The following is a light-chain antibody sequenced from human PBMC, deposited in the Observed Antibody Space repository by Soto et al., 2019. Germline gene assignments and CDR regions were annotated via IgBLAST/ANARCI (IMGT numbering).Light chain of an antibody. CDR3: QQYERSPFA. J-gene: IGKJ2*01. CDR2: DAS. Sequence: EIVLTQSPGTLSLSPGDRATLSCRASQRVSNSYLAWYQQKPGQAPRLLIYDASTRAAGVPDRVTGGGSGTDFTLTINALEPEDFALYFCQQYERSPFAFGQGTRLEI. CDR1: QRVSNSY. V-gene: IGKV3-20*01.